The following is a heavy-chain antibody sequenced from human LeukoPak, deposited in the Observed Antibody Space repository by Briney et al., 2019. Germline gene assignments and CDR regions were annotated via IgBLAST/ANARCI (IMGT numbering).Heavy chain of an antibody. V-gene: IGHV4-59*08. CDR3: ARAVYYLYYFDY. CDR1: GGSISSYY. D-gene: IGHD3-10*01. CDR2: IYYSGST. Sequence: SETLSPTCTVSGGSISSYYWSWIRQPPGKGLEWIGYIYYSGSTNYNPSLKSRVTISVDTSKNQFSLKLSSVTAADTAVYYCARAVYYLYYFDYWGQGTLVTVSS. J-gene: IGHJ4*02.